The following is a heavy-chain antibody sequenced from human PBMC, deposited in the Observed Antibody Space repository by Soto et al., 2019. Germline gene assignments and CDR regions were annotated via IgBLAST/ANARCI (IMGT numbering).Heavy chain of an antibody. D-gene: IGHD5-18*01. CDR2: IYPGDSDT. CDR3: GRGYSYGYDYYYGMDV. V-gene: IGHV5-51*01. Sequence: GESLKLSCKGSGYSFTSYWIGWVRQMPGKGLEWMGIIYPGDSDTRYSPSFQGQVTISADKSISTAYLQWSSLKASDTAMYYCGRGYSYGYDYYYGMDVWGQGTTVTVSS. CDR1: GYSFTSYW. J-gene: IGHJ6*02.